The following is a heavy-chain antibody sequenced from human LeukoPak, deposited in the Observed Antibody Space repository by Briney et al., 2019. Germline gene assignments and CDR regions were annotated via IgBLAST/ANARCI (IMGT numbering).Heavy chain of an antibody. J-gene: IGHJ4*02. D-gene: IGHD5-18*01. CDR1: GFTVSSNY. CDR2: IYSGGST. V-gene: IGHV3-53*01. Sequence: PGGSLRLSCAASGFTVSSNYMSWVRQAPGKGLEWVSVIYSGGSTYYADSVKGRFTISRDNSKNTLYLQMNSLRAEDTAVYYCASSQDTARVEFYWGQGTLVTVSS. CDR3: ASSQDTARVEFY.